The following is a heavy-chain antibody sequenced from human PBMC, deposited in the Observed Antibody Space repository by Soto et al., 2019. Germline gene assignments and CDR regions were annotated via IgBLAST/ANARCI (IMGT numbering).Heavy chain of an antibody. CDR2: INAGNGNT. CDR3: ARGNDILTGLLDY. D-gene: IGHD3-9*01. Sequence: GASVKVSCKASGYTFTSYAMHWVRQAPGQRFEWMGWINAGNGNTKYSQKFQGRVTITRDTSASTAYMELSSLRSEDTAVFYFARGNDILTGLLDYWGQGTLVTVSS. J-gene: IGHJ4*02. CDR1: GYTFTSYA. V-gene: IGHV1-3*01.